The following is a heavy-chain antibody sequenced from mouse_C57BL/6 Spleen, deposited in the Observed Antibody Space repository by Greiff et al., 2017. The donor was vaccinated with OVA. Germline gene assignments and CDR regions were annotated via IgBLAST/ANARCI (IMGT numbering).Heavy chain of an antibody. V-gene: IGHV5-9-1*02. CDR1: GFTFSSYA. D-gene: IGHD1-1*01. CDR3: TRDRNYGSSFYYAMDY. J-gene: IGHJ4*01. CDR2: ISSGGDYI. Sequence: DVKLVESGAGLVKPGGSLKLSCAASGFTFSSYAMSWVRQTPEKRLEWVAYISSGGDYIYYADTVKGRFTISRDNARNTLYLQMSSLKSEDTAMYYCTRDRNYGSSFYYAMDYWGQGTSVTVSS.